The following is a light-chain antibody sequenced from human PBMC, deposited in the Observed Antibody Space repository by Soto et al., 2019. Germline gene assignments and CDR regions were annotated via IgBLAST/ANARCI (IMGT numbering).Light chain of an antibody. J-gene: IGKJ1*01. CDR2: WAS. V-gene: IGKV4-1*01. CDR1: QRLLYSSNNKNY. CDR3: QQYYSTPRT. Sequence: DIVMTQSPDSLAVSLGERATINCKSSQRLLYSSNNKNYFAWYQQKPGQPPKLLIYWASTRESGVPDRFSGSGSGTDFTLTISSLQAEDVAVYYCQQYYSTPRTFGQGTKVEIK.